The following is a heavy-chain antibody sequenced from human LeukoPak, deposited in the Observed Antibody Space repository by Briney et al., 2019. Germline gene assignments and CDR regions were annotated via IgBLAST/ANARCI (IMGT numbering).Heavy chain of an antibody. CDR2: ISSSSSTI. CDR3: AGDDSGSGSYRDAFDI. D-gene: IGHD3-10*01. J-gene: IGHJ3*02. CDR1: GFTFISYN. V-gene: IGHV3-48*01. Sequence: GGSLRLSCAASGFTFISYNMLWARQAPGKGLEWVSYISSSSSTIYYADSVKGRFTISRDNAKNSLYLQMNSLRAEDTAVYYCAGDDSGSGSYRDAFDIWGQGTMVTVSS.